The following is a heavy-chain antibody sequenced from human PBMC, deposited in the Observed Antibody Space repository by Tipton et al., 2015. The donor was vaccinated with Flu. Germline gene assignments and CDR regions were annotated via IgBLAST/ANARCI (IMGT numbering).Heavy chain of an antibody. CDR3: ARRDYSNYVSDPKSWFDP. J-gene: IGHJ5*02. CDR1: GGSISSSSDY. V-gene: IGHV4-39*01. CDR2: IYSSGST. Sequence: TLSLTCNVSGGSISSSSDYWGWIRQPPGKGLEWIGTIYSSGSTYFNPSLRSRVTISVDTSKNQFSLKVFSVTAADTAVYYCARRDYSNYVSDPKSWFDPWGQGILVTVSS. D-gene: IGHD4-11*01.